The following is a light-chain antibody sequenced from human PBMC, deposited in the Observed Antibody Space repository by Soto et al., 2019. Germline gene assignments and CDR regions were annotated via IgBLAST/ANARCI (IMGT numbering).Light chain of an antibody. V-gene: IGLV2-14*01. CDR3: SSYTSSTTWV. J-gene: IGLJ3*02. Sequence: QSALTQPASVSGSPGQSITISCTGTNSDVGAYNYVSWYQQHPGKVPKLIIYEVTNRPAGVSHRFSGSKSDNTASLTISVLQAEDEDDYYCSSYTSSTTWVFGGGTKVTVL. CDR1: NSDVGAYNY. CDR2: EVT.